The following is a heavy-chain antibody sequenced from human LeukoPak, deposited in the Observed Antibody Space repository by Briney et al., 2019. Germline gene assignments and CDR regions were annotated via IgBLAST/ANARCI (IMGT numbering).Heavy chain of an antibody. CDR3: AKDRGCSSTSCYLTSYMDV. J-gene: IGHJ6*03. V-gene: IGHV3-21*01. D-gene: IGHD2-2*01. CDR2: ISGSSYYI. CDR1: GFTFSTYT. Sequence: GGSLRLSCVASGFTFSTYTINWVRQTPGKGLEWVSSISGSSYYIYYADSVKGRFTISRDNSKNTLYLQMNSLRAEDTAVYYCAKDRGCSSTSCYLTSYMDVWGKGTTVTVSS.